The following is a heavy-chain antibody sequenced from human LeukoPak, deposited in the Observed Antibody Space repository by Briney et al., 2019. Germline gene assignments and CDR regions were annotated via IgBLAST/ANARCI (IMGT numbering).Heavy chain of an antibody. Sequence: GGSLRLSCAASGFIFSNYWMSWVRQAPGKGLEWVANIKQDGSEKYYVDSVKGRFTISRDNAKNSLYLQMNSLRAEDTAVYYCARNTVYYDFWSGDYWGQGTLVTVSS. CDR1: GFIFSNYW. J-gene: IGHJ4*02. CDR3: ARNTVYYDFWSGDY. V-gene: IGHV3-7*01. D-gene: IGHD3-3*01. CDR2: IKQDGSEK.